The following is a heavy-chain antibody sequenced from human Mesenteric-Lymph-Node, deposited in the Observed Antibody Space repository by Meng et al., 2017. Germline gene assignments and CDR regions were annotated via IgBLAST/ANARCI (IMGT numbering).Heavy chain of an antibody. CDR1: GGSISSGGYY. CDR3: ARGPHPTGEDNWFDP. CDR2: INHGGTT. J-gene: IGHJ5*02. D-gene: IGHD7-27*01. V-gene: IGHV4-61*08. Sequence: SETLSLTCTVSGGSISSGGYYWSWIRQPPGKGLEWIGEINHGGTTNYSPSLKSRVTISVDTSKNQFSLKLSSVTAADTAVYYCARGPHPTGEDNWFDPWGQGSLVTVSS.